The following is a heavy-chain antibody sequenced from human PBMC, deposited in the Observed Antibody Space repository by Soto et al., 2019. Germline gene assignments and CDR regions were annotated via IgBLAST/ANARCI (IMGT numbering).Heavy chain of an antibody. Sequence: SETLSLTCTVSGGSIGSSTYYWGWIRQPPGKGLEWIGSIYYSGGTYYSPSLKSRVTISVDTSKNQFSLKLSSVTAADTAVYYCVSGQGITIFEGNWGQGTLVTVSS. CDR1: GGSIGSSTYY. D-gene: IGHD3-3*01. V-gene: IGHV4-39*01. CDR3: VSGQGITIFEGN. CDR2: IYYSGGT. J-gene: IGHJ4*02.